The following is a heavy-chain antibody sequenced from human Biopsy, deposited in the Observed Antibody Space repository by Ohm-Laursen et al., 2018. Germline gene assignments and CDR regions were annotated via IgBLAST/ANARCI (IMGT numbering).Heavy chain of an antibody. CDR1: GYAVNDYF. Sequence: ASVKVSCKGSGYAVNDYFLHWLRQAPGPGPEWMGWISSNSGGTNYAQKFQGRVTMTTDTSTSTVYLELRRLISDDTAVYYCARDIMNRIAGLVARSDVFDVWGQGTLVTVSS. V-gene: IGHV1-2*02. CDR2: ISSNSGGT. D-gene: IGHD3-16*01. CDR3: ARDIMNRIAGLVARSDVFDV. J-gene: IGHJ3*01.